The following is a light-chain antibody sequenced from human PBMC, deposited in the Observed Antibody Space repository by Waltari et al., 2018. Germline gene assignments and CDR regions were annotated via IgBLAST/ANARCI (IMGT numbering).Light chain of an antibody. CDR1: GSNIGAGYD. J-gene: IGLJ2*01. V-gene: IGLV1-40*01. CDR2: GVN. Sequence: QSVLTQPPSVSGAPGQRVTISCTGSGSNIGAGYDTYWYQQLPGTAPRLLIYGVNTRPLGVPGRFFGSQSGTSASLAITGLQAEDEGDYYCQSYDTSLSVVFGGGTKLTVL. CDR3: QSYDTSLSVV.